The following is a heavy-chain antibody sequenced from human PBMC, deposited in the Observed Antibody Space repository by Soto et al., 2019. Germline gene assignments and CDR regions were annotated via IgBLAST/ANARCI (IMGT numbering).Heavy chain of an antibody. V-gene: IGHV4-31*03. CDR2: IYYSGST. CDR1: GGSISSGGYY. Sequence: TLSLTCTVSGGSISSGGYYWSWIRQHPGKGLEWIGYIYYSGSTYYNPSLKSRVTISVDTSKNQFSLKLSSVTAADTAVYYCARAPPPGDYPDSWGQGTLVTVSS. D-gene: IGHD4-17*01. CDR3: ARAPPPGDYPDS. J-gene: IGHJ5*01.